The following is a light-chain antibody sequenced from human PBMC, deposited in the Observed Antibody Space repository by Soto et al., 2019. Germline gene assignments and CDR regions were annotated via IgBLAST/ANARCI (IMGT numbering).Light chain of an antibody. V-gene: IGKV3D-15*01. J-gene: IGKJ5*01. CDR1: QSVSNDF. CDR3: QQYQKWPPIT. CDR2: GAS. Sequence: VLPPSPGLLSLSPGALAPPSGRASQSVSNDFLAWYQQQPGQAPTLLLYGASTRATDVPATFSGGGSGTEFSPTITSLQSDDFSVYYCQQYQKWPPITFGKGTRVEIK.